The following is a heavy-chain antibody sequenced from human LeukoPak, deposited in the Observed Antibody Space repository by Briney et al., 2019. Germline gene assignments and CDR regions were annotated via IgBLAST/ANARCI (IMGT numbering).Heavy chain of an antibody. Sequence: GGSLRLSCAASALTFSSYAMSWVRQAPGKGLEWVSAISGSGGSTYYADSVKGRFTISRDNSKNTLYLQMNSLRAEDTALYYCAKVRYYDSSGYYSGAFDIWGQGTMVTVSS. D-gene: IGHD3-22*01. CDR1: ALTFSSYA. J-gene: IGHJ3*02. V-gene: IGHV3-23*01. CDR2: ISGSGGST. CDR3: AKVRYYDSSGYYSGAFDI.